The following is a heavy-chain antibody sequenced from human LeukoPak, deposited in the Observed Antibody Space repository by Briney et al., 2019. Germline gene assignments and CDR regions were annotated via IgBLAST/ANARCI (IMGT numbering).Heavy chain of an antibody. V-gene: IGHV3-15*01. CDR1: GFTFSNAW. CDR2: IKSKTDGGTT. J-gene: IGHJ4*02. D-gene: IGHD3-3*01. CDR3: TTDVGTIFGVDGC. Sequence: GGSLRLSCEASGFTFSNAWMRWVRQAPGMGLEWVGRIKSKTDGGTTDYAAPVKGRFTISRDDSKNTLYLQMNSLKTEDTAVYYCTTDVGTIFGVDGCWGQGTLVTVSS.